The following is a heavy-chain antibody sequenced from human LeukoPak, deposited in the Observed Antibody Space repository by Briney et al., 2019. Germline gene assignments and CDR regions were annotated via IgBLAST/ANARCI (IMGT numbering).Heavy chain of an antibody. J-gene: IGHJ3*01. D-gene: IGHD3-9*01. V-gene: IGHV4-61*09. CDR3: AREHFDWKKGHVRAFDL. Sequence: SETLSLTCTVSGGSISSNKYCWSWIRQPAGKGLEWIVHIHTSGSTNYNPSLKSRVTLSVDTSKNQFSLKLSSVTAADTAVYYCAREHFDWKKGHVRAFDLWGQGTMVTVS. CDR2: IHTSGST. CDR1: GGSISSNKYC.